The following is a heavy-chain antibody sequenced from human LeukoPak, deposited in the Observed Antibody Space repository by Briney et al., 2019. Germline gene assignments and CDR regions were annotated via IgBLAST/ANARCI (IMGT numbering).Heavy chain of an antibody. D-gene: IGHD1-20*01. CDR1: GGTFSSYA. CDR3: AKVKWKLIGYFDY. J-gene: IGHJ4*02. CDR2: IIPIFGTA. Sequence: GASVKVSCKASGGTFSSYAISWVRQAPGQGLEWMGGIIPIFGTANYAQKFQGRVTITADESTSTAYMELSSLRSEDTAVYFCAKVKWKLIGYFDYWGQGTLVTVSS. V-gene: IGHV1-69*13.